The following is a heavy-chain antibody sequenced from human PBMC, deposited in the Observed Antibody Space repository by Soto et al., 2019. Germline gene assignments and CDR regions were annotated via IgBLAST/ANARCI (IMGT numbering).Heavy chain of an antibody. Sequence: GGSLRLSCAASGFTFSGSAMHWVRQASGKGLEWVGRIRSKANSYATAYAASVKGRFTISRDGSKNTAYLQMNSLKTEDTAVYYCTRAPEDIVVVVAATVWFDPWGQGTLVTVSS. V-gene: IGHV3-73*01. CDR1: GFTFSGSA. CDR2: IRSKANSYAT. D-gene: IGHD2-15*01. J-gene: IGHJ5*02. CDR3: TRAPEDIVVVVAATVWFDP.